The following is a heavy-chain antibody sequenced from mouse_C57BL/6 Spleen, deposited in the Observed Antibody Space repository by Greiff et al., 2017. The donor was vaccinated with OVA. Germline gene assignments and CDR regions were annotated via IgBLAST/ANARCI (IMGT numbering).Heavy chain of an antibody. V-gene: IGHV5-6*01. CDR3: ASYYGSSPYAMDY. CDR1: GFTFSSYG. D-gene: IGHD1-1*01. J-gene: IGHJ4*01. CDR2: ISSGGSYT. Sequence: EVQVVESGGDLVKPGGSLKLSCAASGFTFSSYGMSWVRQTPDKRLEWVATISSGGSYTYYPDSVKGRFTISRDNAKNTLYLQMSSLKSEDTAMYYCASYYGSSPYAMDYWGQGTSVTVSS.